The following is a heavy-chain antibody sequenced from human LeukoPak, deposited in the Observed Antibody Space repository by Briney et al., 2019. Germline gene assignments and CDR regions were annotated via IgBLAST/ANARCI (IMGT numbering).Heavy chain of an antibody. J-gene: IGHJ4*02. CDR1: GFTLSTYW. D-gene: IGHD1-26*01. Sequence: PGGSLRLSCAASGFTLSTYWMSWVRQAPGKGLEWVANIKQDGSEKNYVDSVKGRFTISRDNAKNSLFLQMNSLRAEDTAVYYCAKDEIPSGSYKYWGQGTLVTVSS. CDR3: AKDEIPSGSYKY. CDR2: IKQDGSEK. V-gene: IGHV3-7*01.